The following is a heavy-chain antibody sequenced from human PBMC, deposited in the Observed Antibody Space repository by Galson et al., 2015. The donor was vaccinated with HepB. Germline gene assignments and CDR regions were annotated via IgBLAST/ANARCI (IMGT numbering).Heavy chain of an antibody. Sequence: SLRLSCAASGLSVSINYMNWVRQAPGKGLEWVPVIYSGGSTYYADSVKGRFTISRDNSKNTLYLQMNSLRAEDTAVYYCARAYSRYSYYFDFWGQGTLVTVSS. CDR2: IYSGGST. D-gene: IGHD6-13*01. CDR1: GLSVSINY. J-gene: IGHJ4*02. V-gene: IGHV3-66*01. CDR3: ARAYSRYSYYFDF.